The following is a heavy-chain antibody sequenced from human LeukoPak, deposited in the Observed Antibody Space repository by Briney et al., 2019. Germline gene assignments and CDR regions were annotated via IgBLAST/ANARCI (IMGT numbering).Heavy chain of an antibody. J-gene: IGHJ4*02. CDR2: ISLDSGDI. Sequence: GGSLRLSCAASGFTFDDYAMHWVRQAPGKGLEWVSGISLDSGDIGYVDSVKGRFTISRDNAKNSLYLQMNSLRAEDTALYHCARDRGRLGYCSGGSCYPPDYWGQGTLVTVSS. V-gene: IGHV3-9*01. D-gene: IGHD2-15*01. CDR3: ARDRGRLGYCSGGSCYPPDY. CDR1: GFTFDDYA.